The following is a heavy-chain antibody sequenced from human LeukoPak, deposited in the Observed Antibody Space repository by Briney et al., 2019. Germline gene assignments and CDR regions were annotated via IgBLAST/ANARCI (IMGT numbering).Heavy chain of an antibody. V-gene: IGHV3-11*01. Sequence: PGGSLRLSCAASGFTFDDYYMTWIRQAPGKGLEWVSDIRNSGSTTYYADSVKGRFTISRDNAKNLLYLQMNSLRAEDTAVYYCATHGRGCIAEDYWGQGPLVTVSS. CDR1: GFTFDDYY. J-gene: IGHJ4*02. CDR2: IRNSGSTT. D-gene: IGHD6-13*01. CDR3: ATHGRGCIAEDY.